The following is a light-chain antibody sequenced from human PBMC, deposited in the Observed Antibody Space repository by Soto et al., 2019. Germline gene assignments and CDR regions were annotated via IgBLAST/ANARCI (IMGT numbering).Light chain of an antibody. J-gene: IGKJ4*01. CDR1: QSVSSY. CDR2: DAS. V-gene: IGKV3-11*01. Sequence: IVMTQSPATLSVSPGERATLSCRASQSVSSYLAWYQQKPGQAPRLLIYDASNRATGIPARFSGSGSGTDFTLTISSLEPEDFAVYYCQQRSNWPPAFGGGTKVDNK. CDR3: QQRSNWPPA.